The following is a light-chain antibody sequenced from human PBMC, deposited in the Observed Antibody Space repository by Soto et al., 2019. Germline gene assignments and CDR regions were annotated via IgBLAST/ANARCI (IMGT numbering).Light chain of an antibody. J-gene: IGKJ5*01. CDR2: AAS. Sequence: DIQMTKSPSTLSSSVGDRVTITFRASQSISSWLAWYQQKPGKAPKLLIYAASSLQSGVPSRFSGSGSGTDFTLTISSLQPEDFATYYCQQGYSTITFGQGTRLEIK. CDR3: QQGYSTIT. CDR1: QSISSW. V-gene: IGKV1-39*01.